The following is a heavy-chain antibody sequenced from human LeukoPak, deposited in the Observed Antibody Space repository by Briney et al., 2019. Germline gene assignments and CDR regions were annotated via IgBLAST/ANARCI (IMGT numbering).Heavy chain of an antibody. V-gene: IGHV4-34*01. D-gene: IGHD6-19*01. CDR1: GGSFSGYY. Sequence: SETLSLTCAVYGGSFSGYYWSWIRQPPGKGLEWIGEINHSGSTNYSPSLKSRVTISVDTSKNQFSLKLSSVTAADTAVYYRARKEQWLPHDAFDIWGQGTMVTVSS. J-gene: IGHJ3*02. CDR3: ARKEQWLPHDAFDI. CDR2: INHSGST.